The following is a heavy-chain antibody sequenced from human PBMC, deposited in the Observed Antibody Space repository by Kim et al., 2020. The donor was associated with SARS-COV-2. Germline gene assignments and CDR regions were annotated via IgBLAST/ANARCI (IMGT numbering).Heavy chain of an antibody. V-gene: IGHV1-18*01. CDR2: ISAYNGNT. J-gene: IGHJ6*02. D-gene: IGHD3-16*01. CDR1: GYTFTSYG. CDR3: ARKRGTRDYYYGMDV. Sequence: ASVKVSCKASGYTFTSYGISWVRQAPGQGLEWMGWISAYNGNTNYAQKLQGRVTMTTDTSTSTAYMELRSLRSDDTAVYYCARKRGTRDYYYGMDVWGQGTTVTVSS.